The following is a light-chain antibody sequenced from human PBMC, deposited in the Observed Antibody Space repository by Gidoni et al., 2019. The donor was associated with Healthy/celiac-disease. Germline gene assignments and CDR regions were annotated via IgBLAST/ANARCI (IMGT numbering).Light chain of an antibody. CDR1: QSVSSSY. J-gene: IGKJ2*01. CDR2: CAS. Sequence: EIVLTQSPGTLSLSPGERATLSCRAIQSVSSSYLAWYQQKPGQAPRLLIYCASSRATGIPDRFSGSGSGTDFTLTISRLEPEDFAVYYCQQYGSSLYTFXQXTKLESK. V-gene: IGKV3-20*01. CDR3: QQYGSSLYT.